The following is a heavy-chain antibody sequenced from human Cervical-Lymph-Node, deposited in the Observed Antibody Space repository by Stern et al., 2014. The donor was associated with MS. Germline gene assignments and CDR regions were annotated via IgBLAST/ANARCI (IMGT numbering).Heavy chain of an antibody. CDR1: GFTFSSYW. D-gene: IGHD2-21*01. CDR3: ARDWSSIPLDV. CDR2: INSDGSST. J-gene: IGHJ6*02. V-gene: IGHV3-74*01. Sequence: EVQLVESGGGLVQPGGSLRLSCAASGFTFSSYWMHWVRQAPGQGLEWVSRINSDGSSTSYAESVKGRFTISRDNAKNTLYLQMNSLRAEDTAVYYCARDWSSIPLDVWGQGTTVTVSS.